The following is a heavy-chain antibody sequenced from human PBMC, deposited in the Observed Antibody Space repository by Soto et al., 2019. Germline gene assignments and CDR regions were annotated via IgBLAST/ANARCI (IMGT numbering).Heavy chain of an antibody. CDR2: INPATGAA. J-gene: IGHJ3*02. CDR1: GYPVTAYY. CDR3: ARGGGVGVAGSAAFGM. D-gene: IGHD3-3*01. V-gene: IGHV1-2*02. Sequence: QLHLVQSGAVVKKPGASVTVSCSASGYPVTAYYMHWVRQAPGRGLEWMGGINPATGAAKYTQTFQGRVTMTRDTSTSTVFMELSGLTSEDTAVFYWARGGGVGVAGSAAFGMWGQGTLVTVSS.